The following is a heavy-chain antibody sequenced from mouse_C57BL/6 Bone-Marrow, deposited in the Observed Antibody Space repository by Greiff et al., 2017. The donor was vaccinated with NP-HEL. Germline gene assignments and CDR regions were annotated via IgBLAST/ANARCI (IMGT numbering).Heavy chain of an antibody. V-gene: IGHV1-81*01. J-gene: IGHJ2*01. CDR1: GYTFTSYG. Sequence: VHLVESGAELARPGASVKLSCKASGYTFTSYGISWVKQRTGQGLEWIGEIYPRSGNTYYNEKFKGKATLTADKSSSTAYMELRSLTSEDSAVYFCARGDYYGSSFYWGQGTTLTVSS. CDR2: IYPRSGNT. D-gene: IGHD1-1*01. CDR3: ARGDYYGSSFY.